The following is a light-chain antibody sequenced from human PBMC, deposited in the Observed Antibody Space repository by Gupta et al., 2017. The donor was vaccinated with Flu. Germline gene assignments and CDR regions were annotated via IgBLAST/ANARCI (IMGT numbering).Light chain of an antibody. V-gene: IGKV3-20*01. CDR2: GAS. Sequence: GTLSLSPGERVTLSCRASQSIRRSYLAWYQQKPGQAPRLLIYGASSRATGVPDRFSGSGSGTEFTLTISRREPEDFAVYYCQQKCNSTFTFGHGTKVDIK. J-gene: IGKJ3*01. CDR1: QSIRRSY. CDR3: QQKCNSTFT.